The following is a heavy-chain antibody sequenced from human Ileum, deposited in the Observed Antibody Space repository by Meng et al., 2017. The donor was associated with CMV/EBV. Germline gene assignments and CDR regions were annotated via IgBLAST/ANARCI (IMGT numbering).Heavy chain of an antibody. CDR1: GHHFLSSD. V-gene: IGHV1-2*02. J-gene: IGHJ4*02. CDR2: LNPKRGGT. Sequence: CKASGHHFLSSDINWVRQATGQGLEWMGWLNPKRGGTRYAQKFRGRVTMPRDTSISTAYMELSRLRSDDTAVYYCARDVGPNYFDYWGQGTLVTVSS. CDR3: ARDVGPNYFDY.